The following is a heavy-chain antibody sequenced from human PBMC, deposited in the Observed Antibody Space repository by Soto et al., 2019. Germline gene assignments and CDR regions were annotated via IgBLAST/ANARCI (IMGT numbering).Heavy chain of an antibody. CDR1: GFTFSSYG. D-gene: IGHD6-25*01. Sequence: QVQLVESGGGVVQPGRSLRLSCAASGFTFSSYGMHWVRQAPGKGLEWVAVISYDGSNKYYADSVKGRFTISRDNSKNTLYLQMNSLRAEDTAVYYCAKDISGSTNYYYGMDVWGQGTTVTVSS. CDR2: ISYDGSNK. CDR3: AKDISGSTNYYYGMDV. J-gene: IGHJ6*02. V-gene: IGHV3-30*18.